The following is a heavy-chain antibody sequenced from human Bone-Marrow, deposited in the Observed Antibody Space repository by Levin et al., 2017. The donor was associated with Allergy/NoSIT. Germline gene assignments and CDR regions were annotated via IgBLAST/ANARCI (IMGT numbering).Heavy chain of an antibody. Sequence: GASVKVSCKASGYTFTGYYMHWVRQAPGQGLEWMGWINPNSGGTNYAQKFQGWVTMTRDTSISTAYMELSRLRSDDTAVYYCARTDSSGDYYYYGMDVWGQGTTVTVSS. CDR3: ARTDSSGDYYYYGMDV. CDR2: INPNSGGT. D-gene: IGHD3-22*01. CDR1: GYTFTGYY. J-gene: IGHJ6*02. V-gene: IGHV1-2*04.